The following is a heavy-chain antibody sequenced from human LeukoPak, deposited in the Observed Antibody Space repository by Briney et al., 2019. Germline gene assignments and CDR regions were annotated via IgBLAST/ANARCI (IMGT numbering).Heavy chain of an antibody. Sequence: SETLSLTCTVSGGSISSYYWSWSRQPAGKGLEWIERIYTSGSTNYNPSLKSRVTMSVDTSKNQFSLKLSSVTAADTAVYYCAGEIEYYDILTGYPYFDYWGQGTLVTVSS. CDR3: AGEIEYYDILTGYPYFDY. CDR1: GGSISSYY. J-gene: IGHJ4*02. V-gene: IGHV4-4*07. D-gene: IGHD3-9*01. CDR2: IYTSGST.